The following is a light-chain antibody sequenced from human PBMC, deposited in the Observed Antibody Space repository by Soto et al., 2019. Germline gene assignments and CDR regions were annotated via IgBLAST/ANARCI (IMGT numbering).Light chain of an antibody. CDR2: DAS. Sequence: EIVLTQSPATLSLSPGERATLSCRASQSVSSYLAWYQQKPGQAPRLLIYDASNRATGIPARFSGSGSGTDFTLTISSLEPEDFAVYYCQQRSNWPPGLTFGGGNKVEIK. CDR3: QQRSNWPPGLT. CDR1: QSVSSY. J-gene: IGKJ4*01. V-gene: IGKV3-11*01.